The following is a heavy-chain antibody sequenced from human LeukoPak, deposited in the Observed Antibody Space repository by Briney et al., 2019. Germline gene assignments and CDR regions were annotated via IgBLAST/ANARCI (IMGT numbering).Heavy chain of an antibody. Sequence: ASVKVSCKASGYTFTSYDINWVRQATGQGLEWMGWINPNSGGTNYAQKFQGRVTMTRDTSISTAYMELSRLRSDDTAVYYCARDAASSGWYGGYAFDIWGQGTMVTVSS. CDR2: INPNSGGT. J-gene: IGHJ3*02. V-gene: IGHV1-2*02. CDR1: GYTFTSYD. D-gene: IGHD6-19*01. CDR3: ARDAASSGWYGGYAFDI.